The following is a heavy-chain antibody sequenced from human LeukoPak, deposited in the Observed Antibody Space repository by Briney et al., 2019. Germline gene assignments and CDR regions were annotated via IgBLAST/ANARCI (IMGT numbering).Heavy chain of an antibody. CDR2: IYPRDGST. CDR1: RYTFTSNY. CDR3: ARDQEGFDY. Sequence: ASVKVSCKASRYTFTSNYIHWVRQAPGQGLEWMGMIYPRDGSTSYAQKFQGRVTVTRDTSTSTVHMELSGLRSEDTAVYYCARDQEGFDYWGQGTLVTVSS. J-gene: IGHJ4*02. V-gene: IGHV1-46*01.